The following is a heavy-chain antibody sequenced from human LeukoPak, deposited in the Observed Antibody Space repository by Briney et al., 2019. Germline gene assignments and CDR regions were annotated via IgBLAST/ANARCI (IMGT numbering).Heavy chain of an antibody. CDR2: IYPRDGST. CDR1: RYTFTSNY. CDR3: ARDQEGFDY. Sequence: ASVKVSCKASRYTFTSNYIHWVRQAPGQGLEWMGMIYPRDGSTSYAQKFQGRVTVTRDTSTSTVHMELSGLRSEDTAVYYCARDQEGFDYWGQGTLVTVSS. J-gene: IGHJ4*02. V-gene: IGHV1-46*01.